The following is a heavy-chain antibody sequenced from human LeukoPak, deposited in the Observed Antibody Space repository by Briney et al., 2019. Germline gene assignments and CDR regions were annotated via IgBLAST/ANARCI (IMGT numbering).Heavy chain of an antibody. CDR2: ISSSSSTI. CDR3: VPQRQWELLDY. J-gene: IGHJ4*02. D-gene: IGHD1-26*01. Sequence: GGSLRLSCAASGFTFSSYSMNWVRQAPGKGLEWVSYISSSSSTIYYADSVKGRFTISRDNAKNSLYLQMNSLRAEDTAVYYCVPQRQWELLDYWGQGTLVTVSS. CDR1: GFTFSSYS. V-gene: IGHV3-48*04.